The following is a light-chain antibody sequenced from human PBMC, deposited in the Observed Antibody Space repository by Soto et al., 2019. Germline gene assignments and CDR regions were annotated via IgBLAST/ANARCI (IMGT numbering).Light chain of an antibody. CDR1: QAISIF. V-gene: IGKV1-39*01. CDR2: AAS. Sequence: DIQMTQSPSSLSASVGDRVTITCRASQAISIFLNWYQQKPGKAPDLLIYAASTLQTGVPSRFSGNGSGTDFALTISSLRPEDFATYYCQQTYRLGVFSFGHGTKVDIK. J-gene: IGKJ3*01. CDR3: QQTYRLGVFS.